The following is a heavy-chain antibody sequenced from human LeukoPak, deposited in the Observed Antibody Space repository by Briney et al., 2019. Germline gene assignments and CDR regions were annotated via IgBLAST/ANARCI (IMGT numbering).Heavy chain of an antibody. J-gene: IGHJ1*01. CDR2: INPSGGST. CDR3: ASYYSSTWYPGAEYFQH. Sequence: ASVKVSCKASGYTFTIYYMHWVRQAPGQGLEWMGLINPSGGSTSNAQKFQGRVTMTRDTSTSTVYMELSSLRSEDTAVYYCASYYSSTWYPGAEYFQHWGQGTLVTVSS. V-gene: IGHV1-46*01. D-gene: IGHD6-13*01. CDR1: GYTFTIYY.